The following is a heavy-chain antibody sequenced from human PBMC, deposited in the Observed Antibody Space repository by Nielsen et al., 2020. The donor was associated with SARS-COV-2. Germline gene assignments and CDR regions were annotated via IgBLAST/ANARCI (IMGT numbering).Heavy chain of an antibody. CDR1: GYSFTNRW. V-gene: IGHV5-10-1*01. CDR2: IDLRDSYT. CDR3: ANVAFDI. J-gene: IGHJ3*02. Sequence: GESLKISCKGSGYSFTNRWIGWVRQRPGKGLEWMGRIDLRDSYTNYSPSFQGHVTISADKSISTAYLQWSSLKASDTAIYYCANVAFDIWGQGTMVIVSS.